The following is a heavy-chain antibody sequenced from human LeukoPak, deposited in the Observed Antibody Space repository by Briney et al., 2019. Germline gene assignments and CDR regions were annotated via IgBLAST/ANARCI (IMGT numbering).Heavy chain of an antibody. J-gene: IGHJ5*02. CDR1: GIAFSSYA. Sequence: GGSLRLSCTASGIAFSSYAMSWVRQAPGKGLEWASSISDSGANTYYADSVKGRFTISRDNSKNTVYLQMNSLRAEDTAVYYCATRDSERAAWGFDPWGQGTLVTVSS. CDR2: ISDSGANT. V-gene: IGHV3-23*01. CDR3: ATRDSERAAWGFDP. D-gene: IGHD1-26*01.